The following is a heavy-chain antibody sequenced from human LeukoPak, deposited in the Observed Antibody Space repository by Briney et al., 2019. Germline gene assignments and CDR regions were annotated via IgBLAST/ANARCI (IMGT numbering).Heavy chain of an antibody. J-gene: IGHJ4*02. CDR2: IRSKAFGGTT. CDR1: GFTFGDYA. CDR3: TRDRGGYDYVWGSSNRPDY. Sequence: PGGSLRLSCIASGFTFGDYAMSWVRQAPGKGLEWVGFIRSKAFGGTTEYAASVKGRFTISRDDSNSIAYLQMNSLKTEDTAVYYCTRDRGGYDYVWGSSNRPDYWGQGALVTVSS. V-gene: IGHV3-49*04. D-gene: IGHD3-16*01.